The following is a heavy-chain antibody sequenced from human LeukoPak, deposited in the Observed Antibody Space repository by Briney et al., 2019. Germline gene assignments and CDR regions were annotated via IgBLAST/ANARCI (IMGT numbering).Heavy chain of an antibody. J-gene: IGHJ4*02. V-gene: IGHV3-23*01. D-gene: IGHD3-10*01. CDR2: ISGSGGST. CDR1: GFTFVNAW. CDR3: AKDRRAGSYDY. Sequence: GGSLRLSCAASGFTFVNAWKSWVRQAPGKGLEWVSAISGSGGSTYYADSVKGRFTISRDNSKNTLYLQLNSLRAEDTAVYYCAKDRRAGSYDYWGQGTLVTVSS.